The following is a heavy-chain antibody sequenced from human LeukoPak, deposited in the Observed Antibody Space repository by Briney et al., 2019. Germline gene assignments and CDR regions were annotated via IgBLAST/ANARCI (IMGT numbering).Heavy chain of an antibody. CDR3: ATEPGIGYAFDI. D-gene: IGHD3-10*01. J-gene: IGHJ3*02. V-gene: IGHV3-7*01. CDR2: ISPDGSEK. CDR1: GITFRNYW. Sequence: AGGPLRLSCVASGITFRNYWMSWVRQAPGKGLEWVANISPDGSEKNYAQSVKGRFTISRDNAKNSVSLQMNSLRGEDTAVYYCATEPGIGYAFDIWGQGTRVTVSS.